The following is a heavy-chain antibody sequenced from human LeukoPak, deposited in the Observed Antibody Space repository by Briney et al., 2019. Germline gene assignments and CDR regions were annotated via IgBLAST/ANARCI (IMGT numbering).Heavy chain of an antibody. Sequence: PGGSLRLSCAAAGFTVSSTYMSWARQAPGKGLEWVSVIYSGGSSYYADSVKGRFTISRDNSKNTLYLQMNSLRVEDTAVYYCARLPTGDYWGQGTLVTVSS. J-gene: IGHJ4*02. V-gene: IGHV3-53*01. D-gene: IGHD1-1*01. CDR2: IYSGGSS. CDR3: ARLPTGDY. CDR1: GFTVSSTY.